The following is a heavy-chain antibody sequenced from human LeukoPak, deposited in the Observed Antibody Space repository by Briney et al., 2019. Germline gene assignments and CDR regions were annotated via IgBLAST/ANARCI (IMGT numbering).Heavy chain of an antibody. J-gene: IGHJ4*02. CDR3: ATDGSSSRNFDY. Sequence: ASVTVSCKASGYTFTGYYMHWVRQAPGQGLEWMGWINPNSGGTNYAQKFQGRVTMTRDTSISTAYMELSRLRSDDTAVYYCATDGSSSRNFDYWGQGTLVTVSS. V-gene: IGHV1-2*02. CDR2: INPNSGGT. D-gene: IGHD6-6*01. CDR1: GYTFTGYY.